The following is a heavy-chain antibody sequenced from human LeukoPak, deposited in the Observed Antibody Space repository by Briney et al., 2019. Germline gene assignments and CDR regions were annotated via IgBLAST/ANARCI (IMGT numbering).Heavy chain of an antibody. CDR1: GGTFSSYA. V-gene: IGHV1-69*05. D-gene: IGHD2-2*01. Sequence: AAVKVCCKASGGTFSSYAISWVRQAPGQGLEWMGGIIPIFGTANYAQKFQGRVTMTRDTSISTAYMELSRLRSDDTAVYYCARDFDTLYCSSTSCPLTHWFDPWGQGTLVTVSS. J-gene: IGHJ5*02. CDR3: ARDFDTLYCSSTSCPLTHWFDP. CDR2: IIPIFGTA.